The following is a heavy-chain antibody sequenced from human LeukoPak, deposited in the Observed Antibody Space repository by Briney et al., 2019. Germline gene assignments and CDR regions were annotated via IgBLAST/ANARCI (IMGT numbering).Heavy chain of an antibody. CDR1: GGSISSYY. Sequence: SETLSLTCTVSGGSISSYYWSWIRQPPGKGLEWIGYIYYSGSTNYNPSLKSRVTISVDPSKNQFSLKLSSVTAADTAVYYCARDPYSGYDSFPYYYYYMDVWGKGTTVTVSS. V-gene: IGHV4-59*01. CDR3: ARDPYSGYDSFPYYYYYMDV. D-gene: IGHD5-12*01. CDR2: IYYSGST. J-gene: IGHJ6*03.